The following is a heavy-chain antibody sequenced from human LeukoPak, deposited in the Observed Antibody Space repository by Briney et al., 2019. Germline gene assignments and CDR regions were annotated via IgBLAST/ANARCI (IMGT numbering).Heavy chain of an antibody. CDR1: GYTFTSYG. CDR3: AKAAAGSWNWFDP. V-gene: IGHV1-18*01. Sequence: GASVKVSCKAPGYTFTSYGISWVRQAPGQGLEWMGWISAYNGNTNYAQKLQGRVTMTTDTSTSTAYMELRSLRSDDTALYYCAKAAAGSWNWFDPWGQGTLVTVSS. J-gene: IGHJ5*02. CDR2: ISAYNGNT. D-gene: IGHD6-13*01.